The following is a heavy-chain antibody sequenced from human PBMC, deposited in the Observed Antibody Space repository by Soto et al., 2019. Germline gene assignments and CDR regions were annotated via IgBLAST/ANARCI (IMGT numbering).Heavy chain of an antibody. J-gene: IGHJ4*02. CDR1: GFTFNNYA. Sequence: QVQLVESGGGVVQPGRSLRLSCAASGFTFNNYAMHWVRQAPGKGLEWVAFISYDGSSKYYADSVTGRFTISRDNSRNTLYLQMNSLRAEDTAVYYCASGDGYIYGNTFDSWGQGTLVTDSS. CDR3: ASGDGYIYGNTFDS. V-gene: IGHV3-30-3*01. CDR2: ISYDGSSK. D-gene: IGHD5-18*01.